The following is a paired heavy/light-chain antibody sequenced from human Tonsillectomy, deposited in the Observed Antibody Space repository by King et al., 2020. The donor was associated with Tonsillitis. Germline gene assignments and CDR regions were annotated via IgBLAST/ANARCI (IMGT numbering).Light chain of an antibody. Sequence: SYVLTQPPSVSVAPGETASITCAGNNLGAKSVHWYQQKPGQAPVVVVYDDTDRPTGIPERFSGSKSGNTATLTISRVEAGDEADYSCQVWDLDTDHSWVFGGGTKLTVL. CDR1: NLGAKS. J-gene: IGLJ3*02. V-gene: IGLV3-21*02. CDR3: QVWDLDTDHSWV. CDR2: DDT.
Heavy chain of an antibody. CDR1: GFTFSDYE. J-gene: IGHJ2*01. D-gene: IGHD5-18*01. Sequence: EVRLVESGGGLVQPGGSLRLSCAASGFTFSDYEMNWVRQAPGRGLEWVSFISSSGGAKYYADSVKGRFTLSRDNAKDSLYLQMNRLSAEDTAVYYCARALFGYSYAHWYFDLWGRGTLVTVSS. V-gene: IGHV3-48*03. CDR2: ISSSGGAK. CDR3: ARALFGYSYAHWYFDL.